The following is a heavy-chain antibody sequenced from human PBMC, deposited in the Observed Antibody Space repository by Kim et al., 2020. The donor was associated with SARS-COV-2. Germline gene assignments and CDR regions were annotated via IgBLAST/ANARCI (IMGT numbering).Heavy chain of an antibody. CDR3: AKGGHTSSSWYPPYDYYGMDV. D-gene: IGHD6-13*01. Sequence: GGSLRLSCAASGFTFSSYGMHWVRQAPGKGLEWVAVISYDGSNKYYADSVKGRFTISRDNSKNTLYLQMNSLRAEDTAVYYCAKGGHTSSSWYPPYDYYGMDVWGQGTTVTVSS. V-gene: IGHV3-30*18. J-gene: IGHJ6*02. CDR1: GFTFSSYG. CDR2: ISYDGSNK.